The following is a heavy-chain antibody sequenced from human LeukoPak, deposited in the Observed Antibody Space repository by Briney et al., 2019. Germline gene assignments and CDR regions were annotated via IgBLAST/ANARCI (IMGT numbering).Heavy chain of an antibody. CDR2: IHYSGST. CDR3: ARVGVAAKSSRYFDY. CDR1: GGSISSSDYY. Sequence: PSETLSLTCTVSGGSISSSDYYWSWIRQHPGKGLEWIGYIHYSGSTSYNPSLKSRVTISVDTSKKQFSLNLSSVTAADTAVYYCARVGVAAKSSRYFDYWGQGTLVTVSS. D-gene: IGHD2-15*01. J-gene: IGHJ4*02. V-gene: IGHV4-31*03.